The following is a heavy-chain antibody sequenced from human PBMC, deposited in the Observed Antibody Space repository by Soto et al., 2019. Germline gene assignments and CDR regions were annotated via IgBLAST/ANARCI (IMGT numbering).Heavy chain of an antibody. CDR2: ISPGSRYP. D-gene: IGHD2-15*01. J-gene: IGHJ5*02. CDR1: GFTFSDYY. CDR3: VRGGGGGLFDL. V-gene: IGHV3-11*06. Sequence: GGSLRLSCASSGFTFSDYYMSWIRQAPGKGLEWLSYISPGSRYPAYADSVKGRFTISRDNARGSLSLQMNSLTVDDTAIYYCVRGGGGGLFDLWGQGSMVTVSS.